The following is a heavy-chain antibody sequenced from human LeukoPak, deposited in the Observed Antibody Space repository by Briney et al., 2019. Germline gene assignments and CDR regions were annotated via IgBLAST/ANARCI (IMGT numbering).Heavy chain of an antibody. CDR3: AIENYDFWRGHSADAFDI. J-gene: IGHJ3*02. V-gene: IGHV1-69*13. CDR1: GGTFSSYA. D-gene: IGHD3-3*01. Sequence: ASVKVSCKASGGTFSSYAISWVRQAPGQGLEWMGGIIPIFGTANYAQKFQGRVTITADESTSTAYMELSSLRSEDTAVYYCAIENYDFWRGHSADAFDIWGQGTMVTVSS. CDR2: IIPIFGTA.